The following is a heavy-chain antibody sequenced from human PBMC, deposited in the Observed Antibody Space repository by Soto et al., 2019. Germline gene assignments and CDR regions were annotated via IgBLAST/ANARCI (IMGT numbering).Heavy chain of an antibody. V-gene: IGHV3-48*01. J-gene: IGHJ5*02. CDR3: ARAKSLEYNWFDT. Sequence: EVQLVKSGGGLVQPGGSLRLSCTASGLTFSSYSINWVRQAPGQGLEGISYISSTSATIYYAESVRGRFTVSRDNAKNSVYLQMNSLRAEDTAVYFCARAKSLEYNWFDTWGQGTPVTVSS. CDR1: GLTFSSYS. CDR2: ISSTSATI.